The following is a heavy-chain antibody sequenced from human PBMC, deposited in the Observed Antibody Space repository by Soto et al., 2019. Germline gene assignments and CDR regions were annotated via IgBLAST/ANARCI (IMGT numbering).Heavy chain of an antibody. CDR3: AKDAGSTEYFFAS. V-gene: IGHV3-30*18. Sequence: QVQVVESGGGVVQPGRSLRLSCAASGFPFRTYAMHWVRQAPGKGLEWVAVISHDGSNTDYGNSVKGRFAISRDNSKSTLSLQMNSLRPEDTGVYYCAKDAGSTEYFFASWGQGTLVSVSS. CDR2: ISHDGSNT. CDR1: GFPFRTYA. J-gene: IGHJ4*02.